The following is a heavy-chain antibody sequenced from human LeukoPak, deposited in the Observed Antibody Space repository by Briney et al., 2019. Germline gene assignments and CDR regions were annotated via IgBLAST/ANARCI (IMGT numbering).Heavy chain of an antibody. CDR2: IYYSGST. Sequence: SETLSLTCTVSGGSISSSSYYWGWIRQPPGKGREWIGSIYYSGSTYYNPSLKSRVTISVDTSKNQFSLKLSSVTAADTAVYYCARRKYSKTYYFDYWGQGTLVTVSS. CDR3: ARRKYSKTYYFDY. V-gene: IGHV4-39*01. CDR1: GGSISSSSYY. D-gene: IGHD4-11*01. J-gene: IGHJ4*02.